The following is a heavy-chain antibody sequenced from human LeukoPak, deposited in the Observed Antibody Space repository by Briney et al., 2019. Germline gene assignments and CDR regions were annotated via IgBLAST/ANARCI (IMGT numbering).Heavy chain of an antibody. J-gene: IGHJ4*02. CDR3: ASNYGSGSYDYFDY. CDR2: ISDDGRNK. Sequence: PGGSLRLSCAASGFTFSNYAMLWVRQPPGKGPEWVAVISDDGRNKYYPDSVKGRFTISRDNSKNTLYLQMNSLRPEDTAVYYCASNYGSGSYDYFDYWGQGTLVTVSS. V-gene: IGHV3-30*04. D-gene: IGHD3-10*01. CDR1: GFTFSNYA.